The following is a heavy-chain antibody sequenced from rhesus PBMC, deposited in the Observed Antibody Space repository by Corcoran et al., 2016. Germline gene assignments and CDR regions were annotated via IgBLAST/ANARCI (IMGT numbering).Heavy chain of an antibody. J-gene: IGHJ4*01. V-gene: IGHV4-143*01. CDR3: ARSPCYFFGF. CDR2: IYGNSAGT. Sequence: QVQLQESGPGLVKPSETLSLTCTVSGGSISGYYYWSWIRQPPGKGRAWIGGIYGNSAGTYYPPSLTSRVASSKDSSETQFSLKLGSVTAAGTATCYCARSPCYFFGFWGQGVLVTVSS. CDR1: GGSISGYYY.